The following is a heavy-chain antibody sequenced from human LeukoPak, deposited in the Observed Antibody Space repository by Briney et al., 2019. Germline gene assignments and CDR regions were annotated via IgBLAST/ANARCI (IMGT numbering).Heavy chain of an antibody. D-gene: IGHD3-16*02. Sequence: GGSLRLSCVASGFIFSNNYMSWVRQAPGKGLEWVSAISGSGGSTYYADSVRGRFTISRDNSKNTLYLQMNSLRAEDTAVYYCAKDALEGSYRYKPLFDYWGQGTLVTVSS. J-gene: IGHJ4*02. CDR3: AKDALEGSYRYKPLFDY. CDR1: GFIFSNNY. V-gene: IGHV3-23*01. CDR2: ISGSGGST.